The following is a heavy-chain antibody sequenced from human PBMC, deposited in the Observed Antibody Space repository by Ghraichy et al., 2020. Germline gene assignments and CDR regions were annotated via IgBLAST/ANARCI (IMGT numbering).Heavy chain of an antibody. Sequence: SQTLSLTCAVYGGSFSGYYWSWIRQPPGKGLEWIGEINHSGSTNYNPSLKSRVTISVDTSKNQFSLKLSSVTAADTAVYYCARGLRKYYYDSSGYSFGFLVNYFDYWGQGTLVTVSS. D-gene: IGHD3-22*01. CDR3: ARGLRKYYYDSSGYSFGFLVNYFDY. J-gene: IGHJ4*02. V-gene: IGHV4-34*01. CDR1: GGSFSGYY. CDR2: INHSGST.